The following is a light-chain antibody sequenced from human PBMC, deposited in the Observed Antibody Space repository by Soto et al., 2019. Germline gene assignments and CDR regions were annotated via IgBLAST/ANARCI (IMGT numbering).Light chain of an antibody. V-gene: IGLV2-14*01. Sequence: QSALTQPSSVSGSPGQTITISCTGTISDVGGYNYVSWYQHNPGKAPKLLTYEVSNRPSGVSDRFSGSKSDNMASLTISGLQAEDEADYYCSSYTSTNTTVVFSGGTKVTVL. CDR1: ISDVGGYNY. CDR2: EVS. CDR3: SSYTSTNTTVV. J-gene: IGLJ2*01.